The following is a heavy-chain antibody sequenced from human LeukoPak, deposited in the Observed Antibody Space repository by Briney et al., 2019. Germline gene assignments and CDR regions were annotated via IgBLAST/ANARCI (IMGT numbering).Heavy chain of an antibody. CDR3: AKDAAAAGSAYYFEY. J-gene: IGHJ4*02. V-gene: IGHV3-23*01. CDR2: ISGSGGIT. Sequence: GGSLRLSCAVSGFTFSNYAMSWVRQAPGKGLEWVSVISGSGGITYYEDSVKGRFTISRDNSKNTLYLQMNSLRADDTAIYYCAKDAAAAGSAYYFEYWGQGTLVTVSS. CDR1: GFTFSNYA. D-gene: IGHD6-13*01.